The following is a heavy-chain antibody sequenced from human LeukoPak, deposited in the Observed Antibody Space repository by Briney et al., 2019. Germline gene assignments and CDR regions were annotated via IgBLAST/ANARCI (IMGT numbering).Heavy chain of an antibody. CDR3: TRDGTVIRGLPRRARTFYGMDV. CDR1: GFTFSNYD. Sequence: GGSLRLSCAASGFTFSNYDMHWVRQVPGKGLEWVSGIDNAGDTYYSDSVRGRFTISRENAKNSLYLQVNSLRAEDTAVYYCTRDGTVIRGLPRRARTFYGMDVWGQGTTVTVSS. V-gene: IGHV3-13*01. J-gene: IGHJ6*02. D-gene: IGHD3-10*01. CDR2: IDNAGDT.